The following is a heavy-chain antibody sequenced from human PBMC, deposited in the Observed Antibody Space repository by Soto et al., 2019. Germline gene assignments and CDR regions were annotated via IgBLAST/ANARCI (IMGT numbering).Heavy chain of an antibody. Sequence: SETLSLTCTVSGGSISSYYWSWIRQPPGKGLEWIGYIYYSGSTNYNPSLKSRVNISVDTSKNQFSLKLSSVTAADTAVYYCARWRGDGYNYFDYWGQGTLVTVSS. CDR2: IYYSGST. CDR1: GGSISSYY. J-gene: IGHJ4*02. CDR3: ARWRGDGYNYFDY. D-gene: IGHD5-12*01. V-gene: IGHV4-59*01.